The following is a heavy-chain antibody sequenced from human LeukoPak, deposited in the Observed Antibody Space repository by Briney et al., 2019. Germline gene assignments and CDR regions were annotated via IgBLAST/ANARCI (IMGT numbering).Heavy chain of an antibody. CDR2: ISGSGGST. V-gene: IGHV3-23*01. D-gene: IGHD3-22*01. CDR3: AKAKYYYDSSGPDY. CDR1: GFTFSSYA. J-gene: IGHJ4*02. Sequence: GGSLRLSCAASGFTFSSYAMSWVRQAPGKGLEWVSAISGSGGSTYYADSVKGRFTISRDNSKNTLYLQMNSLRAEDTAVYYCAKAKYYYDSSGPDYWGQGTLVTVSS.